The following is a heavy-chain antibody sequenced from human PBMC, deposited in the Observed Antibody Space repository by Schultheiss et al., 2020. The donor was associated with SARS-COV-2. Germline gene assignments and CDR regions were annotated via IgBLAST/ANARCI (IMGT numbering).Heavy chain of an antibody. Sequence: GGSLRLSCAASGFTFSSYAMSWVRQAPGKGLEWVSSIGGSGGSTYYADSVKGRFTISRDNSKNTLYLQMNSLRAEDTAVYYCAKDGYDMSTRAFDIWGQGTMVTVSS. V-gene: IGHV3-23*01. D-gene: IGHD3-9*01. J-gene: IGHJ3*02. CDR3: AKDGYDMSTRAFDI. CDR2: IGGSGGST. CDR1: GFTFSSYA.